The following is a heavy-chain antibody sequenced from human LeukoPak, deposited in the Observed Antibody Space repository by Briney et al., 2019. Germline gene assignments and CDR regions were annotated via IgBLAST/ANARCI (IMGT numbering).Heavy chain of an antibody. CDR2: ITSSSTTI. CDR1: GFTFSSYS. D-gene: IGHD6-19*01. V-gene: IGHV3-48*04. CDR3: ARKSTGWYVPDF. J-gene: IGHJ4*02. Sequence: GGSLRLSCAASGFTFSSYSMNWVRQAPGKGLEWISYITSSSTTIYYADSVKGRFTISRDNAKNSLYLQMNSLRAEDTAVYYCARKSTGWYVPDFWGQGTLVTVSS.